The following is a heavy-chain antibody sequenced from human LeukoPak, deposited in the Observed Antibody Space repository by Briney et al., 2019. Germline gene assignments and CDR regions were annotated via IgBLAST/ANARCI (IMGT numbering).Heavy chain of an antibody. CDR3: ARGGGSIAARYFDY. D-gene: IGHD6-6*01. J-gene: IGHJ4*02. CDR1: GYTFTSYD. Sequence: ASVKVSCKASGYTFTSYDINWVRQATGQGLEWMGWMNPNSGNTGYAQKFQGRVTITRNTSISTAYMELSSLGSEDTAVYYCARGGGSIAARYFDYWGQGTLVTVSS. CDR2: MNPNSGNT. V-gene: IGHV1-8*03.